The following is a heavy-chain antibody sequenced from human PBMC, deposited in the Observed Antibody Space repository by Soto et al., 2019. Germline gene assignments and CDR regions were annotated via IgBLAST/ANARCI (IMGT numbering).Heavy chain of an antibody. CDR1: GYTFTSYG. V-gene: IGHV1-18*01. D-gene: IGHD6-19*01. J-gene: IGHJ5*02. Sequence: ASVKVSCKASGYTFTSYGISWVRQAPGQGLEWMGWISAYNGNTNYAQKLQGRVTMTTDTSTSTAYMELRSLRSDDTAVYYCARLIAVAGSGWFDPWGQGTLVTVSS. CDR2: ISAYNGNT. CDR3: ARLIAVAGSGWFDP.